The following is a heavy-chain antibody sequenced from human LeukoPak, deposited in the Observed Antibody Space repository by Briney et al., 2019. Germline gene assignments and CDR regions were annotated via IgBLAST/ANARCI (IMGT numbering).Heavy chain of an antibody. CDR3: ARVPAYIYWYFDL. Sequence: SETLSLTCTVSGGSISSYYWSWIRQPPGKGLEWIGYINYSGSTNYNPSLKSRVTISVDTSKNQFSLKLSSVTAADTAVYYCARVPAYIYWYFDLWGRGTLVTVSS. CDR2: INYSGST. J-gene: IGHJ2*01. CDR1: GGSISSYY. D-gene: IGHD3-16*01. V-gene: IGHV4-59*01.